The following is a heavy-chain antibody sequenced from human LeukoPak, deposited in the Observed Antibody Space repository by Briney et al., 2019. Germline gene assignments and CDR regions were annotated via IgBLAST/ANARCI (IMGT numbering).Heavy chain of an antibody. CDR2: IIPIFGTA. J-gene: IGHJ6*03. CDR1: GGTFSSYA. Sequence: SVKVSCKASGGTFSSYAISWVRQAPGQGLEWMGGIIPIFGTANYAQKFQGRVTITADESTSTAYMELSSLRSEDTAVYYCARGGYVRGSYPYYYYYMDVWGKGTTVTISS. V-gene: IGHV1-69*13. CDR3: ARGGYVRGSYPYYYYYMDV. D-gene: IGHD3-16*02.